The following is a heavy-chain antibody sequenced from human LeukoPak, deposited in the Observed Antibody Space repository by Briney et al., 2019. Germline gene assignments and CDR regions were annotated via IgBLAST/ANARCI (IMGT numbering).Heavy chain of an antibody. D-gene: IGHD1-26*01. Sequence: TGGSLRLSCAASGFTFDDYAMHWVRQAPGKGLEWVSLISWDGGSTYYADSVKGRFTISRDNSKNSLYLQMNSLRAEDTALYYCAKDMGYSGSYWLDYWGQGTLVTVSS. J-gene: IGHJ4*02. CDR2: ISWDGGST. V-gene: IGHV3-43D*03. CDR3: AKDMGYSGSYWLDY. CDR1: GFTFDDYA.